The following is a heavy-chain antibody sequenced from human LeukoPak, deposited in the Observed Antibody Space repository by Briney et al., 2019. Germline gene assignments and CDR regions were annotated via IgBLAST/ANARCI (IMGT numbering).Heavy chain of an antibody. CDR3: ARDSGYHPMGGGEASRDAFDI. CDR1: GYTFTGHY. D-gene: IGHD3-16*01. CDR2: INPNSGGT. V-gene: IGHV1-2*02. J-gene: IGHJ3*02. Sequence: GASVKVSCKASGYTFTGHYMHWVRQAPGQGLEWMGWINPNSGGTNYAQKLQGRVTMTTDTSTSTAYMELRSLRSDDTAVYYCARDSGYHPMGGGEASRDAFDIWGQGTMVTVSS.